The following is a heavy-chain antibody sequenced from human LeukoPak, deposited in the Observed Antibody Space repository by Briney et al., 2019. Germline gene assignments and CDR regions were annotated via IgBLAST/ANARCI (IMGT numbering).Heavy chain of an antibody. Sequence: SETLSLTCTVSGGSISSRGYYWSWIRQPPGKGLEWIGYIYYSGSTNYNPSLKSRVTISVDTSKNQFSLKLSSVTAADTAVYYCARGGDWSYYSGMIDYWGQGTLVTVSS. J-gene: IGHJ4*02. CDR1: GGSISSRGYY. D-gene: IGHD1-26*01. V-gene: IGHV4-61*08. CDR2: IYYSGST. CDR3: ARGGDWSYYSGMIDY.